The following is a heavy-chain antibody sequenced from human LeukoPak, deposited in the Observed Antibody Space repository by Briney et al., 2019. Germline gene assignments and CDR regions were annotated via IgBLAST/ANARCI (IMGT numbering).Heavy chain of an antibody. CDR3: AREVVPAAIPYYFDY. CDR1: GGSISSYY. J-gene: IGHJ4*02. CDR2: IYYSGST. D-gene: IGHD2-2*01. V-gene: IGHV4-59*08. Sequence: SGTLSLTCTVSGGSISSYYWSWIRQPPGKGLEWIGYIYYSGSTNYNPSLKSRVTISVDTSKNQFSLKLSSVTAADTAVYYCAREVVPAAIPYYFDYWGQGTLVTVSS.